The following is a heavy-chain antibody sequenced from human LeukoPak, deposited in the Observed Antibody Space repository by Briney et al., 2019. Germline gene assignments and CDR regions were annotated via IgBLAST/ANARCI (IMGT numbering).Heavy chain of an antibody. Sequence: GGSLRLSCAASGFTFSTNSMNWVRQAPGKGLEWVSSITSSGTYIYYADSVKGRFTISRDNAKNSLYLQMNSLRPEDTAVYYCARDPYSGSYGDYYYYYMDVWGKGTTVTISS. J-gene: IGHJ6*03. D-gene: IGHD1-26*01. CDR3: ARDPYSGSYGDYYYYYMDV. CDR2: ITSSGTYI. V-gene: IGHV3-21*01. CDR1: GFTFSTNS.